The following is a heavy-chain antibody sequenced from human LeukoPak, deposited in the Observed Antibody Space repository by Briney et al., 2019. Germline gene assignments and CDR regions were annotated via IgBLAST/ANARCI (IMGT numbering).Heavy chain of an antibody. CDR3: ARGVVVTAIQGHPYWYFDL. CDR1: GGSISSYY. D-gene: IGHD2-21*02. Sequence: PSETLSRTRTVSGGSISSYYWRWIAPPPGKGREGIGYIYYSGSTNYNPSLESRVTISVSTSKNQLALKLSSVTAAHTSVYYCARGVVVTAIQGHPYWYFDLWGRGTLVTVSS. V-gene: IGHV4-59*08. J-gene: IGHJ2*01. CDR2: IYYSGST.